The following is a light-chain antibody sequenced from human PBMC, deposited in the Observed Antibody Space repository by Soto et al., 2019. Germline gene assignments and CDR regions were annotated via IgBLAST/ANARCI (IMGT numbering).Light chain of an antibody. Sequence: SYELTQSPSVSVSPGKTASLTCSGDELGNKYAAWYQQKPGQSPILVIYQDSKRPSGIPERFSGSNSGNTATLTITGTQEMDEADYYCQAWDSSTYVVFGGGTKLTVL. CDR3: QAWDSSTYVV. CDR1: ELGNKY. V-gene: IGLV3-1*01. J-gene: IGLJ2*01. CDR2: QDS.